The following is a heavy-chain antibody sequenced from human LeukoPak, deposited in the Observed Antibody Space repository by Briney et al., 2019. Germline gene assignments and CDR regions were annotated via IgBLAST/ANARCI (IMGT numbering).Heavy chain of an antibody. CDR2: ISRSSDTT. CDR1: GFTVSYHY. D-gene: IGHD3-22*01. V-gene: IGHV3-11*04. CDR3: ARHGETYYYDSSGYYLDY. Sequence: GGSLRLSCAASGFTVSYHYMSWVRQAPGKGLEWVSYISRSSDTTYYADSVKGRFTISRDNAKKSLYLQMNSLRAEDTAVYYCARHGETYYYDSSGYYLDYWGQGTLVTVSS. J-gene: IGHJ4*02.